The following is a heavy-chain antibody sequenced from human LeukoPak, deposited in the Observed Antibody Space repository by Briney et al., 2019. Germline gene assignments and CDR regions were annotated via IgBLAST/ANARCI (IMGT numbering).Heavy chain of an antibody. CDR1: GVSINNSSAY. CDR2: IYYSNNT. J-gene: IGHJ4*02. D-gene: IGHD5-18*01. Sequence: SETLSFTCTVSGVSINNSSAYWGWIRQPPGKGLEWIGSIYYSNNTYYNPSLKSRFTISADTSKNQFPLTLGSVSATDTAVYYCVSPRGFSYGYFDYWGQGSLVTVSS. CDR3: VSPRGFSYGYFDY. V-gene: IGHV4-39*01.